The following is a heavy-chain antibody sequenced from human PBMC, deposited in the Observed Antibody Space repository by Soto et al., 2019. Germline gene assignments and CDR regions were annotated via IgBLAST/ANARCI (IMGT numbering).Heavy chain of an antibody. V-gene: IGHV1-18*01. CDR2: ISAYNGNT. D-gene: IGHD6-6*01. CDR1: GYTFSTYG. CDR3: ARDLIAVRPGWFDP. Sequence: ASVKVSCKASGYTFSTYGISWVRQAPGQRREWMGWISAYNGNTNYAQKLQGRVTMTTDTSTSTAYMELRSLRSDDTAVYYCARDLIAVRPGWFDPWGQGTLVTVSS. J-gene: IGHJ5*02.